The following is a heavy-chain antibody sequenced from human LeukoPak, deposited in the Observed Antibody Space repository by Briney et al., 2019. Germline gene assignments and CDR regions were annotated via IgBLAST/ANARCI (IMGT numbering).Heavy chain of an antibody. V-gene: IGHV4-30-2*03. J-gene: IGHJ4*02. CDR3: ARHPRNSRNFDY. Sequence: SETLSLTCAVSGGSISSGGYSWSWIRQPPGKGLEWIGYIYHSGSTYYNPSLKSRVTISVDTSKNQFSLKLSSVTAADTAVYYCARHPRNSRNFDYWGQGTLVTVSS. CDR2: IYHSGST. D-gene: IGHD6-13*01. CDR1: GGSISSGGYS.